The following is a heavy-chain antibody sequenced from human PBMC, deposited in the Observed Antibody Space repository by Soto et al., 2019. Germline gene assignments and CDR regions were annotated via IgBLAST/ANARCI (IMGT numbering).Heavy chain of an antibody. Sequence: GGSLRLSCAASGFTFSSYGMHWVRQAPGKGLEWVAVIWYDGSNKYYADSVKGRFTISRDNSKNTLYLQMNSLRAEDTAVYYCARDRTVTDYYYYYMDVWGKGTTVTVSS. J-gene: IGHJ6*03. CDR1: GFTFSSYG. CDR3: ARDRTVTDYYYYYMDV. CDR2: IWYDGSNK. V-gene: IGHV3-33*01. D-gene: IGHD4-4*01.